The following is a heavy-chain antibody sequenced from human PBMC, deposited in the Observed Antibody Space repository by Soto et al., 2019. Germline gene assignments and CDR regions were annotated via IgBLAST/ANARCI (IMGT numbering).Heavy chain of an antibody. CDR1: GASVSSDYYY. V-gene: IGHV4-30-4*01. CDR2: IYNSGST. D-gene: IGHD1-26*01. J-gene: IGHJ4*02. CDR3: ARGPSGDKVDY. Sequence: QVQLQESGPGLVEPSQTLSLTCTVSGASVSSDYYYWSWIRQPPGRGLEWIGHIYNSGSTYSNPSLKSRVTVSLDPSKNQFSLNLSSVTAADTAVYYCARGPSGDKVDYWGQRTLVTVSS.